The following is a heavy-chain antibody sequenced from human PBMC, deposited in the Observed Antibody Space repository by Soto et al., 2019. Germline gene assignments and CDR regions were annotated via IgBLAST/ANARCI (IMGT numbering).Heavy chain of an antibody. CDR2: ISGSGGST. J-gene: IGHJ4*02. CDR3: AKDWAGIVGATTSFDY. V-gene: IGHV3-23*01. D-gene: IGHD1-26*01. Sequence: EVQLLESGGGLVQPGGSLRLSCAASGFTFSSYAMSWVRQAPGKGLEWVSAISGSGGSTYYADSVKGRFTISRDNXKXXLYLQMNGLRAEDTAVYYCAKDWAGIVGATTSFDYWGQGTLVTVSS. CDR1: GFTFSSYA.